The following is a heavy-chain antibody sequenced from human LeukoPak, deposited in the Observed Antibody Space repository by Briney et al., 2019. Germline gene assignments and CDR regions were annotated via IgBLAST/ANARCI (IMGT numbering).Heavy chain of an antibody. D-gene: IGHD2-21*02. Sequence: SETLSLTCTVSGGSISSYYWSWIRQPAGKGLEWIGRIYTSGSTNYNPSLKSRATMSVDTSKNQFSLKLSSVTAADTAVYYCARDRAYCGGDCYSGGDYYYYGMDVWGQGTTVTVSS. CDR1: GGSISSYY. CDR2: IYTSGST. J-gene: IGHJ6*02. CDR3: ARDRAYCGGDCYSGGDYYYYGMDV. V-gene: IGHV4-4*07.